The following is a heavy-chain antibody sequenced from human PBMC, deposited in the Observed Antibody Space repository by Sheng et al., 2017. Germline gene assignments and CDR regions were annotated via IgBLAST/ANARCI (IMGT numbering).Heavy chain of an antibody. CDR1: GFTFDDYA. J-gene: IGHJ4*02. D-gene: IGHD4-17*01. V-gene: IGHV3-9*01. CDR3: AKDKRSTVTAGIDY. CDR2: ISWNSGSI. Sequence: EVQLVESGGGLVQPGRSLRLSCAASGFTFDDYAMHWVRQAPGKGLEWVSGISWNSGSIGSAASVKGRFFISRDTATNSLYLQMNSLRTEDTALYYCAKDKRSTVTAGIDYWGQGTLVTVSS.